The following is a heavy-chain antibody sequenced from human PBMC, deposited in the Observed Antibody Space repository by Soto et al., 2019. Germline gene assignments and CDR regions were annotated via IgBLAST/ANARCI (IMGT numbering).Heavy chain of an antibody. J-gene: IGHJ4*02. CDR3: ARVNSDSSKFFDF. V-gene: IGHV4-39*01. D-gene: IGHD6-6*01. CDR1: GGSISSSGYS. CDR2: VHYSEDT. Sequence: SETLSLTCTVSGGSISSSGYSWGWIRQPPGKGLEWIGTVHYSEDTHYTPSLLSRVTISADTSKNQFSLKLSSVTAADTAVYYCARVNSDSSKFFDFWGQGTLVTVSS.